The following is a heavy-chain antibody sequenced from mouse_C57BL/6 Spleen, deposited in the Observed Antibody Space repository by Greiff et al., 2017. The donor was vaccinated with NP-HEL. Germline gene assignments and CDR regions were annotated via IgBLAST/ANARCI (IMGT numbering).Heavy chain of an antibody. V-gene: IGHV5-17*01. J-gene: IGHJ3*01. CDR3: ARQDYYGSSYDAWFAY. CDR1: GFTFSDYG. CDR2: ISRGSSTT. Sequence: EVKVVESGGGLVKPGGSLKLSCAASGFTFSDYGMHWVRQAPEKGLEWVAYISRGSSTTYYADTVKGRFTISRDNAKNTLFLQMTSLRSEDTAMYYCARQDYYGSSYDAWFAYWGQGTLVTVSA. D-gene: IGHD1-1*01.